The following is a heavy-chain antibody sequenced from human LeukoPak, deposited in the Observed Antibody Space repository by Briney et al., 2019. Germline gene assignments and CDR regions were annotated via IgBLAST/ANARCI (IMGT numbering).Heavy chain of an antibody. CDR2: IYSGGST. D-gene: IGHD3-22*01. V-gene: IGHV3-66*04. J-gene: IGHJ4*02. CDR1: GFTVSSNY. Sequence: GGSLRLSCAASGFTVSSNYMSWVRQAPGKGLEWVSVIYSGGSTYYADSVKGRFTISRDNSKNTLYLQMNSLRAEDTAVYYCAKHLYYYDSSGYPFGGYFDYWGQGTLVTVSS. CDR3: AKHLYYYDSSGYPFGGYFDY.